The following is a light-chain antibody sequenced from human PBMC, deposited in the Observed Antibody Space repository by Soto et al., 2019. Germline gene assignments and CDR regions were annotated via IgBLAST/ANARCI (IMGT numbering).Light chain of an antibody. CDR1: NIGSYS. CDR2: DYS. V-gene: IGLV3-21*02. Sequence: YELTQPPSVSVAPGQTAMITCGGTNIGSYSVHWYQQKPGQAPVLVVYDYSDRPSGIPERFSGSNSGNTATLTISRVEAGDEADYYCQLWDSSSDRYVFGTGTKVTV. CDR3: QLWDSSSDRYV. J-gene: IGLJ1*01.